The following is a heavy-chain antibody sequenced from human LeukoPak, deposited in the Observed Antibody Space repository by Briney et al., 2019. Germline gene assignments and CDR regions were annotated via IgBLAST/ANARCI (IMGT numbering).Heavy chain of an antibody. Sequence: GRSLRLSCAASGFTFSSYAMSWVRQAPGKGLEWVSAISGSGGSTYYADSVKGRFTISRDNSKNTLYLQMNSLRAEDTAVYYCAKAPTRYCSGGSCSPFDYWGQGTLVTVSS. V-gene: IGHV3-23*01. CDR1: GFTFSSYA. J-gene: IGHJ4*02. CDR3: AKAPTRYCSGGSCSPFDY. D-gene: IGHD2-15*01. CDR2: ISGSGGST.